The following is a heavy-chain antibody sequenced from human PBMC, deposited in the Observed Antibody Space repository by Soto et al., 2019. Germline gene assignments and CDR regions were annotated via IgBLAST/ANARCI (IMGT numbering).Heavy chain of an antibody. CDR2: INHSGST. CDR1: GGSFSGYY. V-gene: IGHV4-34*01. D-gene: IGHD4-4*01. CDR3: ARGLTPTVTPSYFDY. Sequence: SETLSLTCAVYGGSFSGYYWSWIRQPPGKGLEWIGEINHSGSTNYNPSLKSRVTISVDTSKNQFSLKLSSVTAADTAVYYCARGLTPTVTPSYFDYWGQGTLVTVSS. J-gene: IGHJ4*02.